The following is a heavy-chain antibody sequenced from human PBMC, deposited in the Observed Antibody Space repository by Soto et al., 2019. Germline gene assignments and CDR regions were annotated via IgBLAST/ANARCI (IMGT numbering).Heavy chain of an antibody. D-gene: IGHD2-21*01. V-gene: IGHV4-30-2*01. Sequence: QLQLQESGSGLVKPSQTLSLTCAVSGGSISSGGYSWSWIRQPPGKGLEWNGYIYHHGSTYYNPSLQSRGTRAVDRSKSQFSLKLRPVTAADTAVYYCARGPPHSHWGQGTLVTVAS. CDR1: GGSISSGGYS. CDR3: ARGPPHSH. CDR2: IYHHGST. J-gene: IGHJ4*02.